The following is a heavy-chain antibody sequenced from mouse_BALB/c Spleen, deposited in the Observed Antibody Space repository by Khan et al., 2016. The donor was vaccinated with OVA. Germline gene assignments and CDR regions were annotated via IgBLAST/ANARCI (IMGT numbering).Heavy chain of an antibody. CDR3: ATSYYYGYYFDY. V-gene: IGHV5-17*02. Sequence: EVQVVESGGGLVQPGGSRKLSCAASGFTFSSYGMHWVRQAPEKGLEWVAYISGDSSTIYYADTVKGRFTISRDNPKNTLFLQMTSLMSEDTAMYYCATSYYYGYYFDYWGPGTTPTVSS. D-gene: IGHD1-1*01. CDR2: ISGDSSTI. CDR1: GFTFSSYG. J-gene: IGHJ2*01.